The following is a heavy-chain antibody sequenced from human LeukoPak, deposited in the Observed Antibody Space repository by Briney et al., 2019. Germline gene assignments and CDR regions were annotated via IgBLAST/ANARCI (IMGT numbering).Heavy chain of an antibody. CDR2: ISSSSSYI. V-gene: IGHV3-21*01. D-gene: IGHD6-13*01. Sequence: PGGSLRLSCAASGFTFSSYSMNWVRQAPGKGLEWVSSISSSSSYIYYADSVKGRFTISRDNAKNSLYLQMNSLRAEDTAVYYCARGSSSRYYFDYWGQGTLVTVSS. CDR3: ARGSSSRYYFDY. CDR1: GFTFSSYS. J-gene: IGHJ4*02.